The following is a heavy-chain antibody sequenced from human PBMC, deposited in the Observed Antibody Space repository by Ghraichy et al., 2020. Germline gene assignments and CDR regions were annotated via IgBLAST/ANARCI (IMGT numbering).Heavy chain of an antibody. CDR3: ARRMAVDY. CDR2: I. Sequence: GGSLRLSCAASGFTVSRNYMSWVRQAPGKGLEWVSVISVKGRFTISRDNSKNTLYLQMNSLRAEDTAVYYCARRMAVDYWGQETLVTVSS. V-gene: IGHV3-66*01. D-gene: IGHD2-8*01. J-gene: IGHJ4*02. CDR1: GFTVSRNY.